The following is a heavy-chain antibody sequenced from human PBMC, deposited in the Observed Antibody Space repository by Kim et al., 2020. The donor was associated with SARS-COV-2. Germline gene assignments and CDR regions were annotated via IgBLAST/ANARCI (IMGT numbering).Heavy chain of an antibody. CDR3: ARGLYCSGGSCYNY. J-gene: IGHJ4*02. CDR2: INAGNGNT. CDR1: GYTFTSYA. D-gene: IGHD2-15*01. Sequence: ASGKFSCKASGYTFTSYAMHWVRQAPGQRLEWMGWINAGNGNTKYSQKFQGRVTITRDTSASTAYMELSSLRSEDTAVYYCARGLYCSGGSCYNYWGQGTLVTVSS. V-gene: IGHV1-3*01.